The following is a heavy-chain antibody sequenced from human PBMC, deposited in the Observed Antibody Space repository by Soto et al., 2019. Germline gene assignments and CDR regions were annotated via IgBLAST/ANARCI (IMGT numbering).Heavy chain of an antibody. Sequence: GGSLRLSCAASGFTFSSYAMSWVRQAPGKGLEWVSAISGSGGSTYYADSVKGRFTISRDNSKNTLYLQMNSLRAEDTAVYYCAKKGARNDYGDYGLSGEDFQHWGQGTLVTVSS. D-gene: IGHD4-17*01. CDR2: ISGSGGST. J-gene: IGHJ1*01. CDR1: GFTFSSYA. CDR3: AKKGARNDYGDYGLSGEDFQH. V-gene: IGHV3-23*01.